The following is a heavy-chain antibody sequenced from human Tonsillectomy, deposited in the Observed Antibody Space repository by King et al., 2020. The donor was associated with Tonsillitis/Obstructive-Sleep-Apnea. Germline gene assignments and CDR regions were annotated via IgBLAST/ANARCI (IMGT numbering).Heavy chain of an antibody. CDR2: IDYSGST. CDR3: ARRIGYCSGGRCYSLWFDP. CDR1: GGSISINSNY. Sequence: QLQESGPGLVKPSETLSLTCTVSGGSISINSNYLGWIRQPPGKGLEWIGSIDYSGSTYYNPSPKSRVTISVDTSKNQLSLKLSSVTAADTPVYYCARRIGYCSGGRCYSLWFDPWGQGTLVTVSS. D-gene: IGHD2-15*01. V-gene: IGHV4-39*01. J-gene: IGHJ5*02.